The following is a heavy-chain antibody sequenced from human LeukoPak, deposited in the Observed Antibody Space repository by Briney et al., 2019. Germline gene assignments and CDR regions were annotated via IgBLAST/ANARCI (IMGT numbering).Heavy chain of an antibody. V-gene: IGHV5-51*01. CDR3: ASRTGSYYPFDS. J-gene: IGHJ4*02. CDR1: GYSFSNYY. Sequence: PGESLKISCKGSGYSFSNYYIDWVRQLPGKGLEWMGAMYPGGSDIRYSPSFQGQVTISADKSIDTAYLQWSSLKASDSAMYYCASRTGSYYPFDSWGQGTLVTVSS. CDR2: MYPGGSDI. D-gene: IGHD1-26*01.